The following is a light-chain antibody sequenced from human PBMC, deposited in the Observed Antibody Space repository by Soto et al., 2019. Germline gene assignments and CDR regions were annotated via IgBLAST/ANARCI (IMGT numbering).Light chain of an antibody. CDR3: RQYGTSPRT. Sequence: IVLTQSPGTLSLSPGERATLSCRASQIVSSNNLAWSQQTLGRAPRLLISGASRRATGIPARFSGSWSGTDFPLTITSLEPEDFAVYYSRQYGTSPRTFGQGTRLEIK. CDR2: GAS. V-gene: IGKV3-20*01. CDR1: QIVSSNN. J-gene: IGKJ5*01.